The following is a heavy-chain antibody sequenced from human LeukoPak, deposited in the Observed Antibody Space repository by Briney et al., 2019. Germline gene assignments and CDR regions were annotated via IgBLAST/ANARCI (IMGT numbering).Heavy chain of an antibody. CDR2: ISGSGGST. CDR3: AKVAKYYYGSETYYFFEH. CDR1: GFTFSSYA. J-gene: IGHJ4*02. V-gene: IGHV3-23*01. Sequence: GGSLRLSCAASGFTFSSYAMSWVRQAPGKGLEWVSAISGSGGSTYYADSVKGRFTISRDNSKNTLYLQMNSLRAEDTAVYYCAKVAKYYYGSETYYFFEHWGQGTPVTASS. D-gene: IGHD3-10*01.